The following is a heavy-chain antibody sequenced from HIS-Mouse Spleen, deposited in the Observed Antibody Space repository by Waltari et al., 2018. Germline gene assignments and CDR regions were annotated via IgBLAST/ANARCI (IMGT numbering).Heavy chain of an antibody. D-gene: IGHD6-13*01. CDR3: AREIPYSSSWYDWYFDL. CDR1: GGPISSSSYY. Sequence: QLQLQESGPGLVKPSETLYLTCTVYGGPISSSSYYLGRIRPPPGKGLEWIGSIYYSGSTYYNPSLKSRVTISVDTSKNQFSLKLSSVTAADTAVYYCAREIPYSSSWYDWYFDLWGRGTLVTVSS. J-gene: IGHJ2*01. CDR2: IYYSGST. V-gene: IGHV4-39*07.